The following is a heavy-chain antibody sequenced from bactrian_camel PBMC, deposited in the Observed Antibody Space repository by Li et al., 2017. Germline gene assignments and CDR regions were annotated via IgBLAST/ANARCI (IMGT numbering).Heavy chain of an antibody. J-gene: IGHJ4*01. CDR2: IRIGDGTT. V-gene: IGHV3S63*01. Sequence: HVQLVESGGDSAQAGGSMRLSCAASGTTACMGWFRQAPGKEREGVAGIRIGDGTTYYVDAVKGRFTISRDGAKNIIELQMHSLKPEDTATYYCAAFCSGGYWSFKYWGQGTQVTVS. CDR1: GTTAC. CDR3: AAFCSGGYWSFKY. D-gene: IGHD2*01.